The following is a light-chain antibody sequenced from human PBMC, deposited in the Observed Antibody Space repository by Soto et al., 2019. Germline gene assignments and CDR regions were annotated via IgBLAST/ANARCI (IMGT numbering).Light chain of an antibody. J-gene: IGKJ4*01. CDR2: AAS. Sequence: DIPMTQSPSSLSASVGDRVTITCRASQTISNYLNWYQQKPGKPPNLLIYAASNLQSGVPSRFSASGSGTDFTLTISSLQPGDFATYYCQQSYSTPLTFGGGTHIQIK. CDR3: QQSYSTPLT. V-gene: IGKV1-39*01. CDR1: QTISNY.